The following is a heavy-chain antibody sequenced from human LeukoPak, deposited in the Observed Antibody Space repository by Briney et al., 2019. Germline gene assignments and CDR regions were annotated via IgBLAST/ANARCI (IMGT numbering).Heavy chain of an antibody. D-gene: IGHD2-15*01. CDR1: GGSISSNNYY. Sequence: SETLSLTCAVSGGSISSNNYYWGSLRQPPGRVVGWIGCRYYSGSTYYNPSLKSRVTISVDTSKNQFSLKLSSVTAADTAVYYCARARRIFGVVVVAATSFDYWGQGTLVTVSS. V-gene: IGHV4-39*01. CDR3: ARARRIFGVVVVAATSFDY. J-gene: IGHJ4*02. CDR2: RYYSGST.